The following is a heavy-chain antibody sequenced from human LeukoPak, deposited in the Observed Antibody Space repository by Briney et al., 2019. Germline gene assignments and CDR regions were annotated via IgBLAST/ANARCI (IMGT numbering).Heavy chain of an antibody. J-gene: IGHJ4*02. V-gene: IGHV1-8*01. CDR1: GCTFTSYD. Sequence: GASVKASCKASGCTFTSYDINWVRQATGQGLEWMGWMNPNSGNTGYAQKFQGRVTMTRNTSISTAYMELSSLRSEDTAVYYCAIVAWGAPYYFDYWGQGTLVTVSS. D-gene: IGHD1-26*01. CDR3: AIVAWGAPYYFDY. CDR2: MNPNSGNT.